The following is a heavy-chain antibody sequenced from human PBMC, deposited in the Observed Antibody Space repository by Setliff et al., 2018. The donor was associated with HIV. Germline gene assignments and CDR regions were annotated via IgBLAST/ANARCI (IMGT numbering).Heavy chain of an antibody. J-gene: IGHJ3*02. D-gene: IGHD6-13*01. CDR2: ITYSGST. CDR1: GYSISSGYY. V-gene: IGHV4-59*01. Sequence: SETLSLTCAVSGYSISSGYYWGWIRQPPGKGLEWIGYITYSGSTKYNPSPKSRVTISIDTSKNQFSLKLSSVTPADTAVYYCASHAPYTSSWNAAAFDIWGQGTMVTVSS. CDR3: ASHAPYTSSWNAAAFDI.